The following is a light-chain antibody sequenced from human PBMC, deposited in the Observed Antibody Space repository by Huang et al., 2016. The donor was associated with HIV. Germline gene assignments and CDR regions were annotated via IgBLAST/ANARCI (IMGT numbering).Light chain of an antibody. V-gene: IGKV1-17*03. CDR1: QGIANY. CDR3: LQHHAYPRT. Sequence: DIQLTQSPSAMSACVGDRVSITCRASQGIANYLVWFQQKPGGAPKRLIYAASSLQSGVPSRFSGSGSGTKFTLTISGLQPEDFATYYCLQHHAYPRTFGQGTKVEV. CDR2: AAS. J-gene: IGKJ1*01.